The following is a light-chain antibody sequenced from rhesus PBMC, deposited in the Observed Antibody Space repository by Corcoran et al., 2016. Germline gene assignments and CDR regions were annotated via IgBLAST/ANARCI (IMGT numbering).Light chain of an antibody. CDR1: QGINND. J-gene: IGKJ2*01. V-gene: IGKV1S17*01. CDR2: EAS. CDR3: THYYSTPYR. Sequence: DIQMTQSPSSLSASIGDRVTITCRASQGINNDLAWYQQKPGKTPKLLIYEASSLQGGIPSRCSGGGSGTEFTLTSSSLQSEDFATYYCTHYYSTPYRFGQGTKVELK.